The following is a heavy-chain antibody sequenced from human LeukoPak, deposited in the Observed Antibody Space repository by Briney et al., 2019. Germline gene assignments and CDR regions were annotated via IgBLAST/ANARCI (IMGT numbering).Heavy chain of an antibody. CDR2: LSAGGGRT. V-gene: IGHV3-23*01. J-gene: IGHJ4*02. D-gene: IGHD5-12*01. CDR3: AKEMKPWMHFDY. Sequence: GGSLRLSCAASGFTFSSYAMSWVRQAPGKGLEWVSALSAGGGRTHYADSVKGRFTISRDNSKNTLYLQMNSLRAEDTAVYYCAKEMKPWMHFDYWGQGTLVTVSS. CDR1: GFTFSSYA.